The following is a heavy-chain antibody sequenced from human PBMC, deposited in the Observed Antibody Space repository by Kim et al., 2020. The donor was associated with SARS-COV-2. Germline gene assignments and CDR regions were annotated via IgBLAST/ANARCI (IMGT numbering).Heavy chain of an antibody. CDR3: ARVLFGVVIPHSFDY. D-gene: IGHD3-3*01. Sequence: SETLSLTCTVSGYSISSGYYWGWIRQPPGKGLEWIGSIYHSGSTYYNPSLKSRVTISVDTSKNQFSLKLSSVTAADTAVYYCARVLFGVVIPHSFDYWGQGTLVTVSS. J-gene: IGHJ4*02. CDR1: GYSISSGYY. V-gene: IGHV4-38-2*02. CDR2: IYHSGST.